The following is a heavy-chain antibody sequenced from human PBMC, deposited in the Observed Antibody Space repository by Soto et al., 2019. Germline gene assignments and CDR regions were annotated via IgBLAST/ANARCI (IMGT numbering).Heavy chain of an antibody. CDR3: ATDTHTSGMDV. J-gene: IGHJ6*04. V-gene: IGHV3-66*01. CDR2: VYSGGGT. CDR1: GFTVGTNY. Sequence: GGSLRLSCAASGFTVGTNYMSWIRQAPGKGLEWLSVVYSGGGTFYADSVKGRFMISRDHSKNTLYLQMNSLRAADTAVYYCATDTHTSGMDVWGKGTTVTVSS. D-gene: IGHD3-10*01.